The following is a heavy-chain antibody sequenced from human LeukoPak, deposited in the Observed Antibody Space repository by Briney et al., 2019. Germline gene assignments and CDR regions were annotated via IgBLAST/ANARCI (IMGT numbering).Heavy chain of an antibody. D-gene: IGHD2-2*01. Sequence: PGGSLRLSCAASGFTFSGFAMSWVRQAPGKGLEWLSTISDSGGSTYYADSVRGRFTISRDNSKDTLYVQMNRLRAEDAAVYYCAKSHSVVTRGYFDYWGQGARVTVSS. CDR1: GFTFSGFA. CDR3: AKSHSVVTRGYFDY. J-gene: IGHJ4*02. V-gene: IGHV3-23*01. CDR2: ISDSGGST.